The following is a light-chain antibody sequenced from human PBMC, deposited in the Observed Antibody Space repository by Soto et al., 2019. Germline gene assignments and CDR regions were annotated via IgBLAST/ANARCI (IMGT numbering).Light chain of an antibody. CDR3: QQYSSSRT. Sequence: EIVLTQSPDTLSVSQGERATLSCRASQSISRTLAWYQQKSGQPPRLLIYGASNRATGIPDRFSGSGSGTDFTLTITRLEPEDFAVYYCQQYSSSRTFGQGTKVDIK. CDR1: QSISRT. V-gene: IGKV3-20*01. CDR2: GAS. J-gene: IGKJ1*01.